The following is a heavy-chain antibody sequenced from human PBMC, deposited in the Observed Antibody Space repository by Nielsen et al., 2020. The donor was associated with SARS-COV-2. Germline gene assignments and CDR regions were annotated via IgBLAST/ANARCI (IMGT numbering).Heavy chain of an antibody. CDR3: ARVSRLTMAYYYYYGMDV. D-gene: IGHD4/OR15-4a*01. V-gene: IGHV4-61*01. J-gene: IGHJ6*02. CDR1: SGSVSSGSHY. CDR2: IYYSGST. Sequence: SETLSLTCTVSSGSVSSGSHYWSWIRQPPGKGLEWIGYIYYSGSTNYNPSLKSRVTISVDTSKNQFSLKLSSVTAADTAVYYCARVSRLTMAYYYYYGMDVWGQGTTVTVSS.